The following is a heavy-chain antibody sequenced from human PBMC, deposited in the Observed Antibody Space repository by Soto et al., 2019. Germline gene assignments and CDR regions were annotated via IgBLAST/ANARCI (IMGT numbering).Heavy chain of an antibody. CDR2: IIPMYGPA. D-gene: IGHD3-10*01. V-gene: IGHV1-69*01. Sequence: QVRLVQSGAEVRKPGPSVTVSCKASEGTFSSYAIHWVQQAPEQGLEWMGGIIPMYGPAKYAQRFQGRVTITADESTTTVYMELTSLTSQDTAVYYCARVTSMVRGVIDNWFDPWGHGTLVTVSS. CDR3: ARVTSMVRGVIDNWFDP. J-gene: IGHJ5*02. CDR1: EGTFSSYA.